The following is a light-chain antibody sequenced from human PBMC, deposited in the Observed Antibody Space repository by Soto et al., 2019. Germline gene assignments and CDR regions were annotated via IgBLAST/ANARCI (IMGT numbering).Light chain of an antibody. V-gene: IGKV3-20*01. J-gene: IGKJ1*01. Sequence: ETVLTQSPGTLSLSPGERATLSCRASQSVSSIYLAWYQQKPGQAPRLLIYGTSSRATGIPDRFSGSGSGTDFTLTISRLEPEDFAVYYCQQDGSSQRTFGQGTKVEIK. CDR3: QQDGSSQRT. CDR1: QSVSSIY. CDR2: GTS.